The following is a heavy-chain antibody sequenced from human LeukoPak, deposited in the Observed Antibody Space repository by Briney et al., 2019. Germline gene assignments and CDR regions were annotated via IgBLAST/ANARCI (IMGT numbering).Heavy chain of an antibody. CDR1: GFTFSDYY. CDR3: ARVASGSQNYYFDY. D-gene: IGHD1-7*01. CDR2: ISSSGSTT. J-gene: IGHJ4*02. Sequence: GGSLRLSCAASGFTFSDYYMSWIRQAPGKGLEWASYISSSGSTTYYADSVKGRFTISRDNAKNSLYLQMNSLRVEDTAVYYCARVASGSQNYYFDYWGQGTLVTVSS. V-gene: IGHV3-11*04.